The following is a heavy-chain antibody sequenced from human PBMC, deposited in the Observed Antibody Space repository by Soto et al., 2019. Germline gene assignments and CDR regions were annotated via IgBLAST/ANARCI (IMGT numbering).Heavy chain of an antibody. V-gene: IGHV1-3*01. CDR3: ASTTLQYCSGGSCYSLYYYYMDV. CDR2: INADNGNT. Sequence: GASVKVSCEASGYSFTSYAMHWVRQAPGQRLEWMGWINADNGNTNYSQKLQGRVTMTTDTSTSTAYMELRSLRSDDTAVYYCASTTLQYCSGGSCYSLYYYYMDVWGKGTTVTVSS. CDR1: GYSFTSYA. J-gene: IGHJ6*03. D-gene: IGHD2-15*01.